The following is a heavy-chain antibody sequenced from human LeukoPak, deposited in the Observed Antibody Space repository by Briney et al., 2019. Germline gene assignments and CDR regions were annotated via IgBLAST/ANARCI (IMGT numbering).Heavy chain of an antibody. V-gene: IGHV3-30*02. Sequence: GGSLRLSCAASGFTFSSYGMHWVRQAPGKGLEWVAFIRYDGSNKYYVDSVKGRFTISRDNSKNTLYLQMNSLRAEDTAVYYCAKDRSSPYYYYYMDVWGKGTTVTVSS. D-gene: IGHD2-2*01. CDR3: AKDRSSPYYYYYMDV. CDR2: IRYDGSNK. CDR1: GFTFSSYG. J-gene: IGHJ6*03.